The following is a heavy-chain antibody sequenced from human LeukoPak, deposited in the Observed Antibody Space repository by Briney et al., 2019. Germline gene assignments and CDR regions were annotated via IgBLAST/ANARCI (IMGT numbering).Heavy chain of an antibody. V-gene: IGHV3-21*01. Sequence: GGSLRLSCSASEFVFSSYSMTWVRQAPGKGLERVSSISDSTTYIYYADSVKGRFTISRDNAKNSLFLHMASLRADDTAVYYCARVGLSGAIDYWGQGILVTVSS. J-gene: IGHJ4*02. CDR3: ARVGLSGAIDY. CDR2: ISDSTTYI. D-gene: IGHD3-10*01. CDR1: EFVFSSYS.